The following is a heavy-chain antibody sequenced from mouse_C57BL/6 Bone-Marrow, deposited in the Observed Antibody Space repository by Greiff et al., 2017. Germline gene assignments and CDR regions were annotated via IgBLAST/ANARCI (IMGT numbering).Heavy chain of an antibody. CDR3: ARENLLGYYSNSYVMDY. J-gene: IGHJ4*01. CDR1: GYTFTSYW. D-gene: IGHD2-5*01. V-gene: IGHV1-69*01. Sequence: QVQLQQPGAELVMPGASVKLSCKASGYTFTSYWMHWVKQRPGQGLEWIGEIDPSDSYTNYNQKFKGKSTLTVDKSSSTAYMQLSSLTSEDSAVYYCARENLLGYYSNSYVMDYWGQGTSVTVSS. CDR2: IDPSDSYT.